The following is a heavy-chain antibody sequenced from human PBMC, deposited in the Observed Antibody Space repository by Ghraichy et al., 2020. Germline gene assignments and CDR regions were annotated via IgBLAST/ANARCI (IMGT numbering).Heavy chain of an antibody. CDR2: FDPEDGET. CDR1: GYTLTELS. V-gene: IGHV1-24*01. J-gene: IGHJ6*02. Sequence: ASVKVSCKVSGYTLTELSMHWVRQAPGKGLEWMGGFDPEDGETIYAQKFQGRVTMTEDTSTDTAYMELSSLRSEDTAVYYCATRLLWFGELLPDYYYGMDVWGQGTTVTVSS. D-gene: IGHD3-10*01. CDR3: ATRLLWFGELLPDYYYGMDV.